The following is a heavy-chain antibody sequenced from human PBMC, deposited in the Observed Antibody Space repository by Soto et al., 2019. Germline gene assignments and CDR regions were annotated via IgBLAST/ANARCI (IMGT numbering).Heavy chain of an antibody. V-gene: IGHV4-39*01. CDR1: GDSIFSSDFY. CDR3: ARHSLALRKNNWFDP. CDR2: IFYLGSS. D-gene: IGHD3-3*02. Sequence: PSETLSLTCTVSGDSIFSSDFYWGWVRQPPGKGLEWIGSIFYLGSSYYNPSLKSRVTMSVDTSKNQFSLRLRSVTAADTALYFCARHSLALRKNNWFDPWGQGIMVTVAS. J-gene: IGHJ5*02.